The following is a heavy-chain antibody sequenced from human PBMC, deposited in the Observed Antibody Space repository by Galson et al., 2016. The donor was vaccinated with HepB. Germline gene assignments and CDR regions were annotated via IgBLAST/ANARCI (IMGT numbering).Heavy chain of an antibody. CDR2: VSHNGRKQ. Sequence: SLRLSCAASGFTFSNYGMHWVRQAPGKGLEWVASVSHNGRKQHYADSVRGRFTISRDNSKNLLYLQMNSLRAEDTAVYYCTRQAAGGGPFDPWGQGTLVTVSS. D-gene: IGHD3-10*01. J-gene: IGHJ5*02. CDR1: GFTFSNYG. V-gene: IGHV3-30*03. CDR3: TRQAAGGGPFDP.